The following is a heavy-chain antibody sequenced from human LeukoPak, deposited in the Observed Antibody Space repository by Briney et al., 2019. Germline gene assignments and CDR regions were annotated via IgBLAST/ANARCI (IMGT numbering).Heavy chain of an antibody. Sequence: GGSLRLSCAASGFTFSSYAMSWVRQPPGKGLEWVSAISGSGGSTYYADSVKGRFTISRDNSKNTLYLQMNSLRAEDTAVYYCATSRVGYGEIRAGFDYWGQGTLVTVSS. J-gene: IGHJ4*02. CDR3: ATSRVGYGEIRAGFDY. V-gene: IGHV3-23*01. D-gene: IGHD4-17*01. CDR1: GFTFSSYA. CDR2: ISGSGGST.